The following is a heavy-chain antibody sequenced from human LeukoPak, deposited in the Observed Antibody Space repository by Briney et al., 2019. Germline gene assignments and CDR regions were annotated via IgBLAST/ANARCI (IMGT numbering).Heavy chain of an antibody. J-gene: IGHJ4*02. CDR3: ARGRRGPNCSGGSCLLDY. D-gene: IGHD2-15*01. V-gene: IGHV3-21*01. CDR1: GFTFSSYS. CDR2: ISSSSSYI. Sequence: GGSLRLSCAASGFTFSSYSMNWVRQAPGKGLEWVSSISSSSSYIYYADSVKGRFTISRDNAKNSLYLQMNSLRAEDTAVYYCARGRRGPNCSGGSCLLDYWGQGTLVTVSS.